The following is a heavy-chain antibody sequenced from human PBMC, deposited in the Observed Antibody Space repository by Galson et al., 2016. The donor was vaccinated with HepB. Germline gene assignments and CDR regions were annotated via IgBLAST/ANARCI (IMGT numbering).Heavy chain of an antibody. CDR2: ISGGSSYI. CDR1: GFTFRTYT. J-gene: IGHJ2*01. CDR3: ARAPGISIFGVVIMGSWYFDL. V-gene: IGHV3-21*01. Sequence: SLRLSCAASGFTFRTYTLNWVRQAPGKGLEWISSISGGSSYIYYADSVKGRFTISRDNAKNSLYLQMNSLRAEDTAVYYCARAPGISIFGVVIMGSWYFDLWGRGTLVTVSS. D-gene: IGHD3-3*01.